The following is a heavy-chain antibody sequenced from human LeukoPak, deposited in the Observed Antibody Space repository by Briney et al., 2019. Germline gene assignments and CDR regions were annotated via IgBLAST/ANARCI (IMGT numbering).Heavy chain of an antibody. Sequence: SETLSLTCTVSGGSISSYYWSWIRQPAGKGLEWIGRIYTSGSTNYNPSLKSRVTMSVDTSKNQFSLKLSSVTAADTAVYYCAREGYCSSTSCYKLWGQGTLVTVSS. CDR3: AREGYCSSTSCYKL. CDR2: IYTSGST. D-gene: IGHD2-2*02. V-gene: IGHV4-4*07. CDR1: GGSISSYY. J-gene: IGHJ4*02.